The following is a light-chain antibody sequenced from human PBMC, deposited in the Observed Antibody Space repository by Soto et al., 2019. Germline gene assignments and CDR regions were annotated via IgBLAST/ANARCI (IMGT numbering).Light chain of an antibody. CDR1: QSISSW. Sequence: DIQMTQSPSTLSTSVGDRVTISCRASQSISSWLAWYQQKPGEAPNLLIYRASSLQSGVPSRFSGSGSGTEFTLTISSLQAEDVAVYYCQQYYSTPLSFGPGTKLNI. CDR3: QQYYSTPLS. J-gene: IGKJ3*01. V-gene: IGKV1-5*03. CDR2: RAS.